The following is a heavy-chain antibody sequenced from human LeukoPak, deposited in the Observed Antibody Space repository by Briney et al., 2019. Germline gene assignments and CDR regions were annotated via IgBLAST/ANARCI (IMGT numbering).Heavy chain of an antibody. CDR2: ISYDGSNK. Sequence: QPGRSLRLSCAASGFTFSSYGMHWVRQAPGKGLEWVAVISYDGSNKYYADSVKGRFTISRDNSKNTLYLQMNSLRAEDTAVYYCSGVLPTAPFYGMDVWGKGITVTVFS. D-gene: IGHD2-2*01. CDR3: SGVLPTAPFYGMDV. CDR1: GFTFSSYG. J-gene: IGHJ6*01. V-gene: IGHV3-30*03.